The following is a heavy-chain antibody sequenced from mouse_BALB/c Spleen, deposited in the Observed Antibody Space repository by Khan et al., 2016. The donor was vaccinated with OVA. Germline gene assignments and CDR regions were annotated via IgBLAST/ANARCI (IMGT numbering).Heavy chain of an antibody. Sequence: VQLQQSGPDLVKPGASVKISCKASGYSFTAYYMHWVKESHGKTLECIGRVNPSNGDTTYNQKFRGKAILTVDKSSSTAYMELRSLTSEDSAVYYFVRGYEFFTYWGQGTLVTFSA. J-gene: IGHJ3*01. V-gene: IGHV1-18*01. CDR1: GYSFTAYY. D-gene: IGHD2-14*01. CDR2: VNPSNGDT. CDR3: VRGYEFFTY.